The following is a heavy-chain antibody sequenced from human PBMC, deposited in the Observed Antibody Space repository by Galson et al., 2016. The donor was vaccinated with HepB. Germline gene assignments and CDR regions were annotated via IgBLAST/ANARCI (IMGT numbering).Heavy chain of an antibody. J-gene: IGHJ4*02. CDR1: GYTFTSYA. CDR2: INIGNGRT. D-gene: IGHD6-19*01. CDR3: ARGGWDFDY. V-gene: IGHV1-3*04. Sequence: SVKVSCKASGYTFTSYALLWVRQAPGQRPEWVGWINIGNGRTIYARNFQDRITLPRDTSASTAYMDLTSLTSADTAIYSCARGGWDFDYWGQGTLNTGSS.